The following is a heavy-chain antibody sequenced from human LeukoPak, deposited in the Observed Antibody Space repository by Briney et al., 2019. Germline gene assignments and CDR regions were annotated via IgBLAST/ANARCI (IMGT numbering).Heavy chain of an antibody. V-gene: IGHV3-48*03. CDR3: ARGPAARMDY. CDR2: ISGSGRTI. D-gene: IGHD6-6*01. Sequence: GGSLRLSCATSGFTFSSYAMSWVRQAPGKGLEWVSYISGSGRTIFHADSVKGRFTISRDNAKDSLYLQMNSLTAEDTAVYYCARGPAARMDYWGQGTLVTVSS. CDR1: GFTFSSYA. J-gene: IGHJ4*02.